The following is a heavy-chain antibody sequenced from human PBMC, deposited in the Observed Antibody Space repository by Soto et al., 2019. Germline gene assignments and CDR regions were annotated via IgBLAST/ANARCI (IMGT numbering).Heavy chain of an antibody. CDR1: GGTFISYS. V-gene: IGHV1-69*13. Sequence: SVKVSCKLFGGTFISYSFSWVRQAPGQGPEWMGGIIPIFGTPNYAQNFQGRVTITADGSTSTAYMELSSLRSGDTAVYYCAGGVWRGYSEYYYGMAVWGQGTTVTVSS. J-gene: IGHJ6*02. D-gene: IGHD3-3*01. CDR3: AGGVWRGYSEYYYGMAV. CDR2: IIPIFGTP.